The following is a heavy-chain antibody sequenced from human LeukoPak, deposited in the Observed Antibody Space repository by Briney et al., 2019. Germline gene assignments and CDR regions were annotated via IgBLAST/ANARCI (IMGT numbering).Heavy chain of an antibody. D-gene: IGHD2-2*01. CDR2: IYPDDSDV. Sequence: GESLKISCKGSGYTFPTYWIAWVRQMPGKGLEWMGLIYPDDSDVRYSPSFQGQVTISADKSINTAYLQWSSLKASDTAVYYCARPFGGYCNTARCHPGDWYLDLWGRGTLVTVSS. V-gene: IGHV5-51*01. J-gene: IGHJ2*01. CDR1: GYTFPTYW. CDR3: ARPFGGYCNTARCHPGDWYLDL.